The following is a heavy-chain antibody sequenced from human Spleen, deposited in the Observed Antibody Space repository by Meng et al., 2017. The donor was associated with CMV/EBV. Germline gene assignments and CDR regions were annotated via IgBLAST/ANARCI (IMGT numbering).Heavy chain of an antibody. J-gene: IGHJ4*02. CDR2: IYPGDSDT. V-gene: IGHV5-51*01. CDR3: ARPGFASPDY. CDR1: GYTFTGYY. Sequence: KVSCKASGYTFTGYYMHWVRQMPGKGLEWMGIIYPGDSDTRYSPSFQGQVTISADKSISTAYLQWSSLKASDTAMYYCARPGFASPDYWGQGTLVTVSS. D-gene: IGHD3-3*01.